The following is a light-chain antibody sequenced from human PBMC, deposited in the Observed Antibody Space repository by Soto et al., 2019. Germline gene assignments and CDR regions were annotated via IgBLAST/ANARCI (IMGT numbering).Light chain of an antibody. V-gene: IGKV3-20*01. Sequence: EIVLTQSPGSLSLSPGERATLSCRASQSVSSTFFAWYQQRPGQAPRLLMYGASSRATGIPERFSGSGSGTDFTLTISRLEPDDFAVDYCQQFDSSVTFGQGTKVEIK. CDR1: QSVSSTF. CDR2: GAS. J-gene: IGKJ1*01. CDR3: QQFDSSVT.